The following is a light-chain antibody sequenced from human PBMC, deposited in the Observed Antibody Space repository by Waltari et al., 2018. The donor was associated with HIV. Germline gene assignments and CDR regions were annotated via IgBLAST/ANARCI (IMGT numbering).Light chain of an antibody. Sequence: QSALTQPASVSGSPGQSITISCTGTSSDVGRYNLVSWYQPHPGKAPKLMIYEVSKRPSGVSNRFSGSKSGNTASLTISGLQAEDEADYYCCSYAGSSTLVVFGGGTKLTVL. CDR2: EVS. J-gene: IGLJ2*01. V-gene: IGLV2-23*02. CDR1: SSDVGRYNL. CDR3: CSYAGSSTLVV.